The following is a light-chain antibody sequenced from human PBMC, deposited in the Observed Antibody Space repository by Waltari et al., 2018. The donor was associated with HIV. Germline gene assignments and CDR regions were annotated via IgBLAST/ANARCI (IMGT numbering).Light chain of an antibody. Sequence: GQTAGITCSGDALSKQYVYWYQQKPGQAPVLVISKDSERPSGIPERFSGSTSGTTVTLTISGVQAEDEADYYCQSADTSGSYWVYGGGTKLTVL. J-gene: IGLJ2*01. V-gene: IGLV3-25*03. CDR2: KDS. CDR1: ALSKQY. CDR3: QSADTSGSYWV.